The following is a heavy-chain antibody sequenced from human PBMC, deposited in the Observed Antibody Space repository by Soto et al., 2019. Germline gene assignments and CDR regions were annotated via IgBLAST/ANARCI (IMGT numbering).Heavy chain of an antibody. Sequence: GSLRLSCAASGFTFSSYGMHWVRQAPGKGLDWVAVISYDGSNKYYADSVKGRFTISRDNSKNTLYLQMNSLRAEDTAVYYCAKDRGYSGYDSLDYWGQGTLVTVSS. D-gene: IGHD5-12*01. CDR1: GFTFSSYG. CDR2: ISYDGSNK. J-gene: IGHJ4*02. V-gene: IGHV3-30*18. CDR3: AKDRGYSGYDSLDY.